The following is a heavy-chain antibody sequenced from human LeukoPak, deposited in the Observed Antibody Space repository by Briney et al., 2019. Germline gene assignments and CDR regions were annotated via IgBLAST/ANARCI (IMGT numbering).Heavy chain of an antibody. CDR1: GFTFSTYS. Sequence: GESLKISCKGSGFTFSTYSFAWVRQMPGKGLEWMGVIYAGDPSTRYSPSFQGQVTISVDRSISTAYLQWSSLKASDSAIYYCARHSCYDSWGQGTLVTVSS. D-gene: IGHD3-16*01. CDR3: ARHSCYDS. V-gene: IGHV5-51*01. CDR2: IYAGDPST. J-gene: IGHJ4*02.